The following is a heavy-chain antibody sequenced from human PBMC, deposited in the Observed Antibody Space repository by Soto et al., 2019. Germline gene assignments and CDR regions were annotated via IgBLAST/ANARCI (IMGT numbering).Heavy chain of an antibody. D-gene: IGHD4-4*01. CDR1: GTSISSSDYY. CDR2: IYYSGST. Sequence: SETLSLTCTVSGTSISSSDYYWGWIRQPPGKGLEWIGSIYYSGSTNYNPSLKSRVTISVDTSKNQFSLKLSSVTAADTAVYYCARDGYSRYAFDIWGQGTMVTVSS. CDR3: ARDGYSRYAFDI. J-gene: IGHJ3*02. V-gene: IGHV4-39*07.